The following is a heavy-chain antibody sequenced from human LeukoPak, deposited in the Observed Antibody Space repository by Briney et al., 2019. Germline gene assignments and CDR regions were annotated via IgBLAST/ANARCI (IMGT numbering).Heavy chain of an antibody. CDR2: INHSGST. D-gene: IGHD3-22*01. Sequence: PSETLSLTCAVYGGSFSGYYWSWIRQPPGKGLEWIGEINHSGSTNYNPSLKGRVTISVDTSKNQFSLKLSSVTAADTAVYYCARGYYYDSSGYPPPPTLFDYWGQGTLVTVSS. J-gene: IGHJ4*02. CDR1: GGSFSGYY. V-gene: IGHV4-34*01. CDR3: ARGYYYDSSGYPPPPTLFDY.